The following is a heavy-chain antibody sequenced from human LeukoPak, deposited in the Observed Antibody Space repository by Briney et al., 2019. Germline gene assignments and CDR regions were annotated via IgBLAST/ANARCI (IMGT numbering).Heavy chain of an antibody. Sequence: GGSLRLSCAASGFTFSTYAMHWVRQAPGKGLEYVSAISNNGGSTYYANSVKGRFTISRDNSKNMLYLQMGSLRAEDMAVYYCARVAYCGDDCLNAFDIWGQGTMVTASS. CDR2: ISNNGGST. CDR3: ARVAYCGDDCLNAFDI. CDR1: GFTFSTYA. V-gene: IGHV3-64*01. D-gene: IGHD2-21*02. J-gene: IGHJ3*02.